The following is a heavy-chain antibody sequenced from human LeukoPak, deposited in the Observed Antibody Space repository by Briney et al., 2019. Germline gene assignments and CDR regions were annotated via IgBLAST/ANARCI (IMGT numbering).Heavy chain of an antibody. J-gene: IGHJ4*02. CDR1: GFAFSSSW. CDR3: ARGGNIVLMVYATDY. Sequence: GGSLRLSCATSGFAFSSSWMHWVRQAPGKGLEWVSSISSSSSYIYYADLVKGRFTISRDNAKNSLYLQMNSLRAEDTAVYYCARGGNIVLMVYATDYWGQGTLVTVSS. V-gene: IGHV3-21*01. D-gene: IGHD2-8*01. CDR2: ISSSSSYI.